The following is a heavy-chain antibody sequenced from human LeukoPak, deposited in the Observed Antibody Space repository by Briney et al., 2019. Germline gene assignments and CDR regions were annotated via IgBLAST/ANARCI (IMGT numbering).Heavy chain of an antibody. Sequence: SETLSLTCTVSGGSISSFYWSWIRQPAGKGLEWIGRIYTSGSTNYNPSLKSRVTMSVDTSKNQFSLKLSSVTAADTAVYYCARAQTGYYDSSGYYAVWGKGTTVTVSS. CDR1: GGSISSFY. CDR3: ARAQTGYYDSSGYYAV. CDR2: IYTSGST. D-gene: IGHD3-22*01. V-gene: IGHV4-4*07. J-gene: IGHJ6*04.